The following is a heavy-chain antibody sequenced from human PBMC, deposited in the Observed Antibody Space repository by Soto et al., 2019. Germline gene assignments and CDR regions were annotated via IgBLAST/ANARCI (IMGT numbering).Heavy chain of an antibody. CDR1: GMIVSINY. D-gene: IGHD3-10*01. Sequence: VQLVETGGGLIQPGGSLTLSCAASGMIVSINYISWVRQAPGKGLEWVAIIYSGGATHYAGSVKGRFTISRDSSKNTVSLQTNTLTVEDTAIYYCARVAFRGQFGDLSDFDPWGQGTLVTVSS. CDR2: IYSGGAT. V-gene: IGHV3-53*02. CDR3: ARVAFRGQFGDLSDFDP. J-gene: IGHJ5*02.